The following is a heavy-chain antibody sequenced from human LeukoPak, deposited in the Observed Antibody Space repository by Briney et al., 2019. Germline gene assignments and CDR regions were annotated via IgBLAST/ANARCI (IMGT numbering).Heavy chain of an antibody. CDR2: IYYSGST. J-gene: IGHJ4*02. Sequence: PSETLALTCTVSGGSITSYFWSWIRQSPGKGLEWIGYIYYSGSTNYNPSLKSRVTISVDTSKNQFSLKLSPVTAADPAVYYCARRSDSSGFYYFDYWGEATLVTVSS. CDR3: ARRSDSSGFYYFDY. CDR1: GGSITSYF. D-gene: IGHD6-25*01. V-gene: IGHV4-59*08.